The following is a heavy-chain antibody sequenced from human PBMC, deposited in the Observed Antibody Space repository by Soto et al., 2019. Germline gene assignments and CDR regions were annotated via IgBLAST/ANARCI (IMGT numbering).Heavy chain of an antibody. CDR1: GGSMNIGSHS. J-gene: IGHJ4*02. V-gene: IGHV4-30-2*05. CDR3: ARIEMASIK. D-gene: IGHD5-12*01. CDR2: IYYTGST. Sequence: SETLSLTCSVSGGSMNIGSHSWNWIRQSPGKGLGWIGHIYYTGSTFVSPSLKGRLTISLDTSKNQFSLDLSSVTAADTAMYYCARIEMASIKWGRGTLVTVSS.